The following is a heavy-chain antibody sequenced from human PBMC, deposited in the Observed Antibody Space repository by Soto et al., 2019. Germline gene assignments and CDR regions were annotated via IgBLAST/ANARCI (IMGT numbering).Heavy chain of an antibody. V-gene: IGHV4-59*01. D-gene: IGHD3-22*01. CDR2: IYYSGST. Sequence: PSETLSLTCTVSGGSINTYYWSWIRQPPGKGLEWIGYIYYSGSTSYNPSLKSRVTISVDTSKNQFSLKLSSVTAADTAVYYCARIGYYSFDYWGLGTLVTAPQ. J-gene: IGHJ4*02. CDR3: ARIGYYSFDY. CDR1: GGSINTYY.